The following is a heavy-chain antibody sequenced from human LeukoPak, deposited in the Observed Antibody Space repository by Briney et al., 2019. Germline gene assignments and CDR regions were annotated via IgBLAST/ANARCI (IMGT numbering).Heavy chain of an antibody. CDR1: GFTFSIYS. D-gene: IGHD1-26*01. V-gene: IGHV3-23*01. CDR3: AKDPVGATTGPEVY. CDR2: IDSGGRT. J-gene: IGHJ4*02. Sequence: GGSLRLSCVASGFTFSIYSMSWVRQAPGKGLEWVSNIDSGGRTYFGDSVKGRFTISRDNSKNTLYLQMNSLRAEDTAVYYCAKDPVGATTGPEVYWGQGTLVTVSS.